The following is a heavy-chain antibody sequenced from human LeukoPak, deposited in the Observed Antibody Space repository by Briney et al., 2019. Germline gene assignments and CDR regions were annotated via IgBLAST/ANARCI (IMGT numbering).Heavy chain of an antibody. CDR2: IYHSGST. CDR1: GYSISSGYY. V-gene: IGHV4-38-2*02. J-gene: IGHJ4*02. D-gene: IGHD2-2*01. Sequence: SETLSLTCTVSGYSISSGYYWGWIRQPPGKGLEWIGSIYHSGSTYYNPSLKSRVTISVDTSKNQFSLKLSSVTAADTAVYYCARGADIVVVPAAHRLYYFDHWGQGTLVTVSS. CDR3: ARGADIVVVPAAHRLYYFDH.